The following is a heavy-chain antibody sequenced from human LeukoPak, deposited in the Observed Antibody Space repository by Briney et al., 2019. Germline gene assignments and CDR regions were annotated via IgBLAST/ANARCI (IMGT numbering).Heavy chain of an antibody. CDR2: FDPENGET. D-gene: IGHD6-13*01. J-gene: IGHJ4*02. Sequence: ASVKVSCKVSRYTLTELSIHWVRQAPGKGLEWMGSFDPENGETIYAQEFQGRVTITADESTSTAYMELSSLRSEDTAVYYCTRGLTEYSSSWYIYYWGQGTLVTVSS. V-gene: IGHV1-24*01. CDR3: TRGLTEYSSSWYIYY. CDR1: RYTLTELS.